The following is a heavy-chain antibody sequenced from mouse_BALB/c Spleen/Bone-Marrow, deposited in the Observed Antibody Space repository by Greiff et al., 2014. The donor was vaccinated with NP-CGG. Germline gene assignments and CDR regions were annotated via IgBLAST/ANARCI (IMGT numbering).Heavy chain of an antibody. Sequence: VQLKEPGPDLVKPSQSLSLTCTVTGYSITSGYSWHWIRQFPGNKLEWLGYIHYNGNTDYNPSLRSRISITRDTSKNQFFLQLNSVTTEDTATYYCARFYGSYSYWGQGTTLTVSS. D-gene: IGHD1-1*02. CDR1: GYSITSGYS. V-gene: IGHV3-1*02. CDR3: ARFYGSYSY. J-gene: IGHJ2*01. CDR2: IHYNGNT.